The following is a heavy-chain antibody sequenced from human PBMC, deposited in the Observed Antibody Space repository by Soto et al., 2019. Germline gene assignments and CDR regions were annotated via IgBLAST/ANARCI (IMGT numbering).Heavy chain of an antibody. J-gene: IGHJ4*02. CDR1: GFTFSRHA. CDR3: AKVSSSWYAGVFDL. Sequence: EVQLLESGGGLVQPGGSLRLSCTASGFTFSRHAMTWVRQAPGKGLEWVSGLSDSGGSIYYADSVKGRLTISRDNSMNTLYLRMNPLRAEETAVYYWAKVSSSWYAGVFDLWGQGTLVTVSS. D-gene: IGHD6-13*01. CDR2: LSDSGGSI. V-gene: IGHV3-23*01.